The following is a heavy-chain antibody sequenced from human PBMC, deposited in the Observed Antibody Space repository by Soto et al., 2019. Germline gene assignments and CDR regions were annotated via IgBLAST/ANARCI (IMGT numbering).Heavy chain of an antibody. CDR1: GYTFTGYY. V-gene: IGHV1-2*04. CDR3: ARDSIRDISSSRAGFDY. Sequence: ASVKVSCKASGYTFTGYYMHWVRQAPGQGLEWMGWINPNSGGTNYAQKFQGWVTMTRDTSISTAYMELSRLRSDDTAVYYCARDSIRDISSSRAGFDYWGQGTLVTVSS. D-gene: IGHD6-6*01. CDR2: INPNSGGT. J-gene: IGHJ4*02.